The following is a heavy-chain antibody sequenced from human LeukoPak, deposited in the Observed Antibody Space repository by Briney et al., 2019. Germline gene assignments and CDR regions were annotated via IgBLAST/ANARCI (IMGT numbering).Heavy chain of an antibody. CDR1: GYTFTGYY. CDR2: IYPNNGGT. CDR3: ARGPPPHDYGGNWVDY. D-gene: IGHD4-23*01. J-gene: IGHJ4*02. V-gene: IGHV1-2*02. Sequence: GASVKVSCKASGYTFTGYYMHWVRQAPGQELEWMGWIYPNNGGTNYAQNFQGRVTMTRDTSMSTAYMELSSLRSDDTAVYYCARGPPPHDYGGNWVDYWGQGTLVTVSS.